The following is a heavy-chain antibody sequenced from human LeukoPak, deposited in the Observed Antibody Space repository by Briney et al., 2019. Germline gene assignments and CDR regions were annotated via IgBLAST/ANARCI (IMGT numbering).Heavy chain of an antibody. CDR2: INHSGST. CDR3: ASEAPNTKYSGSYHPHVY. CDR1: GGSFSGYY. J-gene: IGHJ4*02. D-gene: IGHD1-26*01. V-gene: IGHV4-34*01. Sequence: PSETLSLTCAVYGGSFSGYYWSWIRQPPGKGLEWIGEINHSGSTNYNPSLKSRVTMSVDTSKDQFSLKLSSVTAADTAVYYCASEAPNTKYSGSYHPHVYWGQGTLVTVSS.